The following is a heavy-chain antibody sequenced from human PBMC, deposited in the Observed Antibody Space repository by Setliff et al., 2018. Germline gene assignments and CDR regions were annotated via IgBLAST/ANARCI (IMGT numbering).Heavy chain of an antibody. V-gene: IGHV3-30-3*01. CDR1: GFMFGSYA. CDR3: ARDGKQYYYDSTGYYRNWFDP. Sequence: PGGSLRLSCAASGFMFGSYAVHWVRQAPGRGPEWLAVISYDGSHDYYADSVRGRFTISRDNSNNTLYMQMSSLRAEDTAIYSCARDGKQYYYDSTGYYRNWFDPWGQGTLVTVSS. CDR2: ISYDGSHD. J-gene: IGHJ5*02. D-gene: IGHD3-22*01.